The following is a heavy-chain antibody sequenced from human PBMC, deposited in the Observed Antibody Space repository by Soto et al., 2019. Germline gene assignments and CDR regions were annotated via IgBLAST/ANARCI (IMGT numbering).Heavy chain of an antibody. CDR3: ARRSIGYGSANDHHFDY. D-gene: IGHD5-18*01. CDR2: FFHSGST. CDR1: VGSFLTSSYY. Sequence: SETLSLTCTFSVGSFLTSSYYWGWIRQPPGKGLEWIGTFFHSGSTAHNPSLKSRVTVSMDTSKNQFSLKMTSVTAADTAVYYFARRSIGYGSANDHHFDYWGQGSLVTVS. V-gene: IGHV4-39*01. J-gene: IGHJ4*02.